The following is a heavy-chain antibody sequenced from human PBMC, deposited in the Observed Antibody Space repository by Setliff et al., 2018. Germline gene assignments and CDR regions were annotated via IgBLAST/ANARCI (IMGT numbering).Heavy chain of an antibody. CDR1: GFSFRNYG. CDR2: ISYDGSNK. CDR3: ARDLSGRSDS. V-gene: IGHV3-30*12. D-gene: IGHD3-3*01. J-gene: IGHJ4*02. Sequence: PGGSLRLSCAASGFSFRNYGMHWVRQAPGKGLEWVAVISYDGSNKYYADSVKGRFTISRDNAKNTLYLQMNSLRAEDTGVYYCARDLSGRSDSWGQGTLVTVSS.